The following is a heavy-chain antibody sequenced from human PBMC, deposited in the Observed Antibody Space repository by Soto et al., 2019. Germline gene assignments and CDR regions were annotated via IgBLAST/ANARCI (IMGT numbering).Heavy chain of an antibody. J-gene: IGHJ2*01. Sequence: ASVRLACKASGYTFTSDGISWVRQAPGQGLEWMGWISAYNGNTNYAQKLQGRVTMTTDTSTSTAYMELRSLRSDDTAVYYCAIAYCGGNCYRGYFDLWGRGNL. CDR1: GYTFTSDG. CDR2: ISAYNGNT. CDR3: AIAYCGGNCYRGYFDL. D-gene: IGHD2-21*02. V-gene: IGHV1-18*04.